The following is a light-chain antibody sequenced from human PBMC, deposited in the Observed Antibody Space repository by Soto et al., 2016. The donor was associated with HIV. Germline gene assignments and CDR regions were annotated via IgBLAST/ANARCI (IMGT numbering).Light chain of an antibody. Sequence: SYVLTQPPSVSVAPGQTAGITCGGHNIGDRSVHWYQQRPGQAPVLVVYDDDDRPSGIPERFSGSNSGNTATLTISRVEAGDEADYHCQVWHSSSDHRVFGGGTKLTVL. CDR1: NIGDRS. CDR2: DDD. J-gene: IGLJ3*02. CDR3: QVWHSSSDHRV. V-gene: IGLV3-21*02.